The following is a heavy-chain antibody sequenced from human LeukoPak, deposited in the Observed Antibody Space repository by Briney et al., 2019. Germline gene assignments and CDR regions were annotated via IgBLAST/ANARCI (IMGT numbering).Heavy chain of an antibody. CDR3: AREYCSSTSCLLDY. CDR1: GGSISSYY. V-gene: IGHV4-59*01. J-gene: IGHJ4*02. CDR2: IYYSGST. D-gene: IGHD2-2*01. Sequence: SETLSLTCTVSGGSISSYYWSWIRQPPGKGLEWIGYIYYSGSTNYNPSLKSRVTISVDTSKNQFSLKPSSVTAADTAVYYCAREYCSSTSCLLDYWGQGTLVTVSS.